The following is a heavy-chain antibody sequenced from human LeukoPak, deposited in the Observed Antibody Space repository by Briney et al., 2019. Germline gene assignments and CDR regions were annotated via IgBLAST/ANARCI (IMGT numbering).Heavy chain of an antibody. Sequence: GRSLRLSCAASGFTFSSYAMGWVRQSPGKGLELLSLITGRGTNTYYPDTVKGRFAISRDNSKNTLYLQMNSLRVEDTAVYYCAKGLLETCSGATCYPLDSWGQGTLVTVSS. D-gene: IGHD2-15*01. V-gene: IGHV3-23*01. CDR1: GFTFSSYA. CDR2: ITGRGTNT. CDR3: AKGLLETCSGATCYPLDS. J-gene: IGHJ4*02.